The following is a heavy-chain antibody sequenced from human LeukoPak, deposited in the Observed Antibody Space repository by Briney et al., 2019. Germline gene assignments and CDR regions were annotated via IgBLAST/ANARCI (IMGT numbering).Heavy chain of an antibody. CDR3: ARHSRSVDYGSGSYTWDY. Sequence: NPSETLSLTCTVSGGSISSIIYYWGWIRQPPGKGLEWIGTIHYSGSTYYNLSLKSRVTISVDTSRNQFSLKLSSVTAADTAVYYCARHSRSVDYGSGSYTWDYWGQGTPVTVSS. D-gene: IGHD3-10*01. J-gene: IGHJ4*02. CDR1: GGSISSIIYY. CDR2: IHYSGST. V-gene: IGHV4-39*01.